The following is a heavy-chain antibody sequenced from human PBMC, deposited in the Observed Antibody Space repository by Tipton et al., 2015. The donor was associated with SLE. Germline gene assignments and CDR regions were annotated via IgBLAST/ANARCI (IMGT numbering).Heavy chain of an antibody. D-gene: IGHD6-19*01. V-gene: IGHV4-59*12. Sequence: TLSLTCTVSGGSISSYYWSWIRQPPGKGLEWIGYIYYSGSTNYNPSLKSRVTISVDTSKNQFSLKLSSVTAADTAVYYCARGTTYSSGWYYFDYWGQGTLVTVSS. J-gene: IGHJ4*02. CDR1: GGSISSYY. CDR3: ARGTTYSSGWYYFDY. CDR2: IYYSGST.